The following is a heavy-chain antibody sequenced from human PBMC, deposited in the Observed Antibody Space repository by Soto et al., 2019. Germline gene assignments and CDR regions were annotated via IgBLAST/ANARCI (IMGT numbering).Heavy chain of an antibody. J-gene: IGHJ6*02. CDR2: IYTSGST. D-gene: IGHD2-2*02. V-gene: IGHV4-4*07. CDR3: ARAREKDIVVVPAAIRSYYYYGMDV. Sequence: SETLSLTCTVSGGSISSYYWSWIRQPAGKGLEWIGRIYTSGSTNYNPSLKSRVTMSVDTSKNQFSLNLSSATAADTAVYYCARAREKDIVVVPAAIRSYYYYGMDVWGQGTTVTVSS. CDR1: GGSISSYY.